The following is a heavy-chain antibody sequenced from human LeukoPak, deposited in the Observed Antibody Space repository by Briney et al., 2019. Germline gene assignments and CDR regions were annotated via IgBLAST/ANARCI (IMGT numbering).Heavy chain of an antibody. V-gene: IGHV3-74*01. Sequence: PGGSLRLSCAASGFTFNSYWMHWVRQAPGKGLVWVARISTDGSSTSYADSVKGRFTISRDNAKNTLYLQMNSLRAEDTAVYYCGRAYVVSVYDFGIDYWGQGTLVTVSS. J-gene: IGHJ4*02. D-gene: IGHD5/OR15-5a*01. CDR1: GFTFNSYW. CDR2: ISTDGSST. CDR3: GRAYVVSVYDFGIDY.